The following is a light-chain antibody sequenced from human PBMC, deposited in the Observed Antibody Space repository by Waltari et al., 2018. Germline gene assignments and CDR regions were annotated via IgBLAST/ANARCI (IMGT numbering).Light chain of an antibody. CDR2: EYN. Sequence: NFMLTQPHSVSESPGKTVTISCTRSSGSIASNYVQWYRQRPGTSPTTVIYEYNQRPSWVPYRFSGSIDSSSNSASLTISGLKTEDEADYYCQSYDSSSVVFGGGTKLTVL. CDR1: SGSIASNY. V-gene: IGLV6-57*01. J-gene: IGLJ2*01. CDR3: QSYDSSSVV.